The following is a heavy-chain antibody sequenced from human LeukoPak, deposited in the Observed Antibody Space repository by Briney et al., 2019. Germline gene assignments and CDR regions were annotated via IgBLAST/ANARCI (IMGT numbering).Heavy chain of an antibody. D-gene: IGHD3-22*01. Sequence: SETLSLTCTVSGGSISSSSYYWGWIRQPPGKGLEWIGSIYYSGSTYYNPSLKSRVTISVDTSKNQFSLKLTSVTAADTAVYYCARNQRFSGYYPKGLGWFDPWGQGTLVTVSS. V-gene: IGHV4-39*07. CDR1: GGSISSSSYY. CDR2: IYYSGST. CDR3: ARNQRFSGYYPKGLGWFDP. J-gene: IGHJ5*02.